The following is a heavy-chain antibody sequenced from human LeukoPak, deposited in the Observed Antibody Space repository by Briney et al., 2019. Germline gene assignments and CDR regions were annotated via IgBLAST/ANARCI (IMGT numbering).Heavy chain of an antibody. J-gene: IGHJ6*02. CDR2: IYYSGST. CDR1: GGSFSSYY. D-gene: IGHD3-9*01. V-gene: IGHV4-39*07. CDR3: ARQVDWSSNYGMDV. Sequence: SETLSLTCAVYGGSFSSYYWGWIRQPPGKGLEWIGSIYYSGSTYYNPSLKSRVTISVDTSKNHFSLKLSSVTAADTAVFYCARQVDWSSNYGMDVWGQGTTVTVSS.